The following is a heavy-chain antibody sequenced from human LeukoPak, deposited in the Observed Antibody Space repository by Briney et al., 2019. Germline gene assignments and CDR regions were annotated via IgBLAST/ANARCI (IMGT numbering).Heavy chain of an antibody. CDR2: MNPNSRKT. Sequence: ASVKVSCKASGYTFTSYDINWVRQATGQGLEWMGWMNPNSRKTGYAQKFQGRVTMTRNTSISTAYMELSSLRSEDTAVYYCARNWRGYFDLWGRGTLVTVSS. J-gene: IGHJ2*01. V-gene: IGHV1-8*01. CDR1: GYTFTSYD. CDR3: ARNWRGYFDL.